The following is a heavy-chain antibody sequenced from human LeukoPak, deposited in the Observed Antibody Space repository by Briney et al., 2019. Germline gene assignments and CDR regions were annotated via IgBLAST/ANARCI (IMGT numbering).Heavy chain of an antibody. CDR1: GGSISSYY. D-gene: IGHD2/OR15-2a*01. CDR3: ARGPNRYYFDY. J-gene: IGHJ4*02. Sequence: SETLSLTCTVSGGSISSYYWIWIRQPPGKGLEWTGYIYYSGRTNYNPSLKSRVTISVDTSKNQFSLKLSSVTAADTAVYYCARGPNRYYFDYWGQGTLVTVSS. CDR2: IYYSGRT. V-gene: IGHV4-59*01.